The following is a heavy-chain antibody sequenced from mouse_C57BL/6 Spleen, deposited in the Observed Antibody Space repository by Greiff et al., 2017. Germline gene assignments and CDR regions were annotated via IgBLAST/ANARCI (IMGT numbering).Heavy chain of an antibody. Sequence: QVQLQQPGAELVRPGSSVKLSCKASGYTFTSYWMDWVKQRPGQGLEWIGNIYPSDSETHYNQKFKDKATLTVDKSSSTAYMQLSSLTSEDSAVEYCARSGSSPYYAMDYWGQGTSVTVSS. CDR3: ARSGSSPYYAMDY. CDR2: IYPSDSET. CDR1: GYTFTSYW. D-gene: IGHD1-1*01. J-gene: IGHJ4*01. V-gene: IGHV1-61*01.